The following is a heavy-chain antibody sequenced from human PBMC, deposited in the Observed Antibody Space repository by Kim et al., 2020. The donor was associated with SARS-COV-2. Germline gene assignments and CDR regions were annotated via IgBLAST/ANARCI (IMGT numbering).Heavy chain of an antibody. CDR1: GFTFSSYA. Sequence: GGSLRLSCAASGFTFSSYAMSWVRQAPGKGLEWVSVIYSGGSSTYYADSVKGRFTISRDNSKNTLYLQMNSLRAEDTAVYYCAKGLVGGSYYGSVDYWGQGTLVTVSS. J-gene: IGHJ4*02. CDR2: IYSGGSST. V-gene: IGHV3-23*03. D-gene: IGHD1-26*01. CDR3: AKGLVGGSYYGSVDY.